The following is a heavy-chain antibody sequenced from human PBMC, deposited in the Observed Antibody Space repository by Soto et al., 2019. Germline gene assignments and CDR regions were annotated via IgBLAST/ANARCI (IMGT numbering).Heavy chain of an antibody. CDR3: ARDRLTGPRHWYFDL. D-gene: IGHD3-22*01. CDR2: IYYSGST. V-gene: IGHV4-31*03. J-gene: IGHJ2*01. Sequence: QVQLQESVPGLVKPSQTLSLTCTVSGGAISSGGYYWSWIRQPPGKGLEWLGYIYYSGSTYYTPTLTSRVTISVDTSKNQFSLKLSAVTAADTAVYYCARDRLTGPRHWYFDLWGRGTLVTVSS. CDR1: GGAISSGGYY.